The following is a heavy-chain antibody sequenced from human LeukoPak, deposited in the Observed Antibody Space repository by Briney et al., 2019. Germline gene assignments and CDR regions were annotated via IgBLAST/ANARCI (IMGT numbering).Heavy chain of an antibody. CDR3: ARVKAVLTGATPHFDY. Sequence: ASVKVSCKASGYTFTSYYMHWVRQAPGQGLEWMGIINPSGGSTSYAQKFQGRVTMTRDMSTSTVYMELSSLRSEDTAVYYCARVKAVLTGATPHFDYWGQGTLVTVSS. D-gene: IGHD1-26*01. V-gene: IGHV1-46*01. J-gene: IGHJ4*02. CDR1: GYTFTSYY. CDR2: INPSGGST.